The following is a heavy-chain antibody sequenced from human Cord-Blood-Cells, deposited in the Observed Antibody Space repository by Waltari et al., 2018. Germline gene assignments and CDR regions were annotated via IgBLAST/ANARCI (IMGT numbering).Heavy chain of an antibody. J-gene: IGHJ3*02. CDR1: GFTFSSYA. CDR3: AKDLSYYDFWSGYDAFDI. D-gene: IGHD3-3*01. CDR2: ISGSGGST. V-gene: IGHV3-23*01. Sequence: EVQLLESGGGLVQPGGSLRLSCAASGFTFSSYAMSWVRQAPGQGLEWVSAISGSGGSTYYADSVKVRFTISRDNSKNTLYLQMNSLRAEDTAVYYCAKDLSYYDFWSGYDAFDIWGQGTMVTVSS.